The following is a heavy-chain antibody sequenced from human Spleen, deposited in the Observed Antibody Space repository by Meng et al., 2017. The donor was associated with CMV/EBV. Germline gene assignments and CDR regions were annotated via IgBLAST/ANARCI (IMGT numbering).Heavy chain of an antibody. V-gene: IGHV1-69*05. Sequence: SVKVSCKASGGTFSSYAVSWVRQAPGQGLEWMGGIIPMFGTANYAQRFQGRVTITTDESTSTAYMEVSSLKSEDTAVYYCARGIVVLTYYYGMDVWGQGTTVTVS. CDR2: IIPMFGTA. CDR1: GGTFSSYA. CDR3: ARGIVVLTYYYGMDV. J-gene: IGHJ6*02. D-gene: IGHD2-21*02.